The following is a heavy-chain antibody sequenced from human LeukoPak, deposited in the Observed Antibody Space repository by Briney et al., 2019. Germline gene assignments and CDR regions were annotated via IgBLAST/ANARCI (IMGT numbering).Heavy chain of an antibody. D-gene: IGHD1-26*01. V-gene: IGHV4-39*07. CDR3: ARVHSGTYYSYD. Sequence: SESLSLTCSVSGDSIISTNYFWGWIRQPPGKGLEWIGEINHSGSTNYNPSLKSRVTISVDTSKNQFSLKLNSVTAADTAVYFCARVHSGTYYSYDWGQGTLVTVSS. J-gene: IGHJ4*02. CDR1: GDSIISTNYF. CDR2: INHSGST.